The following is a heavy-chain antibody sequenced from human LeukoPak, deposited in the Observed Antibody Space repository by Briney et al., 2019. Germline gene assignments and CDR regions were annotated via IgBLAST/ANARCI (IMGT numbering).Heavy chain of an antibody. J-gene: IGHJ3*02. D-gene: IGHD2-21*02. V-gene: IGHV4-38-2*02. CDR1: GYSISSGYY. CDR3: ARDTALWTFDI. Sequence: SETLSLTCTVSGYSISSGYYWGWIRQPPGKGLEWIGSIYHSGSTYYNPSLKSRVTISVDTSKNQFSLKLSSVTAADTAVYYCARDTALWTFDIWGQGTMVTVSS. CDR2: IYHSGST.